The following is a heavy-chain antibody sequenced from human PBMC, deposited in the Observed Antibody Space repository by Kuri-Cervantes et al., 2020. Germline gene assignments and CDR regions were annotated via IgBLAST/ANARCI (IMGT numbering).Heavy chain of an antibody. CDR3: AGDGYSSSWYFDY. V-gene: IGHV1-18*01. D-gene: IGHD6-13*01. Sequence: ASVKVSCKASGGTFSSYAISWVRQAPGQGLEWMGWISAYNGNTNYAQKLQGRVAMTTDTSTSTAYMELRSLRSDDTAVYYCAGDGYSSSWYFDYWGQGTLVTVSS. J-gene: IGHJ4*02. CDR2: ISAYNGNT. CDR1: GGTFSSYA.